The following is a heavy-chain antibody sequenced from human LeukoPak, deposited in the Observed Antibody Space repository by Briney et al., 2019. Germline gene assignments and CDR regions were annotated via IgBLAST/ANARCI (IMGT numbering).Heavy chain of an antibody. V-gene: IGHV3-23*01. CDR2: ISGSGGST. CDR3: AKDSTSDFWRTYFDY. Sequence: GGSLRLSCAASGFTFSSYAMSWVRQAPGKGLEWVSAISGSGGSTYYADSVKGRFTISRDNSKNTLYLQMNSLRAEDTAVYYCAKDSTSDFWRTYFDYWGQGTLVTVSS. CDR1: GFTFSSYA. J-gene: IGHJ4*02. D-gene: IGHD3-3*01.